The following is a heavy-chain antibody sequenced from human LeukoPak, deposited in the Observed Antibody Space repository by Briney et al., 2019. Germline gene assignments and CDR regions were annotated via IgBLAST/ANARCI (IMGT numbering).Heavy chain of an antibody. J-gene: IGHJ3*02. V-gene: IGHV3-21*01. Sequence: GGSLRLSCAASGFTFSSYSMNWARQAPGKGLEWVSSISSSSSHIYYADSVKGRFTISRDNAKNSLYLQMNSLRAEDTAVYYCARDEVTIFGVVTAEAFDIWGQGTMVTVSS. CDR2: ISSSSSHI. D-gene: IGHD3-3*01. CDR1: GFTFSSYS. CDR3: ARDEVTIFGVVTAEAFDI.